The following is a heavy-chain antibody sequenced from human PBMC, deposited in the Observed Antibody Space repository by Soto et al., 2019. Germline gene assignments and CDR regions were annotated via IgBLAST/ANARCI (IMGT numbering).Heavy chain of an antibody. CDR3: ARDFRWGAYEAPTLDY. CDR2: ISPYNGNT. CDR1: GYTFTSYP. V-gene: IGHV1-18*01. Sequence: AAVKVSCKASGYTFTSYPISWVRHAPGRGLEWMGWISPYNGNTVYAPKLQGRLTVTTDTSTNTAYLELRSLTSDDTSVYSGARDFRWGAYEAPTLDYWGQGTLVTVSS. D-gene: IGHD3-22*01. J-gene: IGHJ4*02.